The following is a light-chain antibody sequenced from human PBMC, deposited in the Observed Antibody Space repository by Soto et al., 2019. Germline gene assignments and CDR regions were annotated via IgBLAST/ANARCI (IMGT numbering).Light chain of an antibody. V-gene: IGKV1-27*01. CDR3: QRSDHAPLC. J-gene: IGKJ4*01. Sequence: DIQLTQSPSSLSAAVGARVTITCRVSQGISSYLNWYRQKPGKVPKLLIYSASNLQSRVPYRFSGSGSQTDFTRTIRGFQSEDVGTYYGQRSDHAPLCVGGGNKVELK. CDR1: QGISSY. CDR2: SAS.